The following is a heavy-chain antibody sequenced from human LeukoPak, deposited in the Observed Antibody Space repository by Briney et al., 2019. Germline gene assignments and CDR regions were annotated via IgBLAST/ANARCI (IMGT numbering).Heavy chain of an antibody. CDR1: GYTFTGYY. V-gene: IGHV1-2*04. D-gene: IGHD6-19*01. Sequence: ASVKVSCKASGYTFTGYYMHWVRQAPGQGLEWMGWINPNGGGTNYAQKFQGWVTMTRDTSISTAYMELSRLRSDDTAVYYCARSGVAVADLRFDPWGQGTLVTVSS. CDR3: ARSGVAVADLRFDP. CDR2: INPNGGGT. J-gene: IGHJ5*02.